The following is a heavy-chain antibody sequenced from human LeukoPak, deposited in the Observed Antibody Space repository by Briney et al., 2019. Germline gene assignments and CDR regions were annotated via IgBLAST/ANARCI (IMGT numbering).Heavy chain of an antibody. CDR1: GYTFINYA. CDR2: INAGNGHT. D-gene: IGHD6-13*01. V-gene: IGHV1-3*01. J-gene: IGHJ4*02. CDR3: ARGLYSAAGSDY. Sequence: GASVKVSCKASGYTFINYAIHWARQAPGQRLEWMEWINAGNGHTKYSQKFQGRVTITRDTSASTAYMELSSLRSEDTAVYYCARGLYSAAGSDYWGQGTLVTVSS.